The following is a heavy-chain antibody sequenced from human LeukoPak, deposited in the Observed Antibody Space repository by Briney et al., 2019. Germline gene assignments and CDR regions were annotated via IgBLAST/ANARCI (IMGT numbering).Heavy chain of an antibody. V-gene: IGHV3-23*01. Sequence: GGSLRLSCAASGFNFANHAMNWVRQAPGKGLEWVSGISGSGGGTYYADSVKGRFTISRDNSKNTLYLQMNSLRAEDTAVYYCAKDPYGDYVRYFDYWGQGTLVTVSS. CDR3: AKDPYGDYVRYFDY. CDR1: GFNFANHA. J-gene: IGHJ4*02. D-gene: IGHD4-17*01. CDR2: ISGSGGGT.